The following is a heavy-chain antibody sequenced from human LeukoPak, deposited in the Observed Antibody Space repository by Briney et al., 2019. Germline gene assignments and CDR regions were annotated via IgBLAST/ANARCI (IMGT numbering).Heavy chain of an antibody. J-gene: IGHJ4*02. CDR2: IYYTGIT. Sequence: SSETLSLTCTVSGGSISSSTYHWGWTRQPPGKGLEWIGSIYYTGITYYNPSLKSRLTISVDTSRNYFSLKLTSVTAADTAVYYCAGSSNWISLNYWGQGTLVTVSS. CDR1: GGSISSSTYH. V-gene: IGHV4-39*02. D-gene: IGHD6-13*01. CDR3: AGSSNWISLNY.